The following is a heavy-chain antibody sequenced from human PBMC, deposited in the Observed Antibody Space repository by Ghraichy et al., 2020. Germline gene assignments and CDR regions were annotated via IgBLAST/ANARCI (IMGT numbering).Heavy chain of an antibody. Sequence: GSLNISCAASGFTFSSYSMNWVRQAPGKGLEWVSSISSSSSYIYYADSVKGRFTISRDNAKNSLYLQMNSLRAEDTAVYYCARDRSSSSSGIDYWGQGTLVTVSS. CDR1: GFTFSSYS. D-gene: IGHD6-6*01. CDR3: ARDRSSSSSGIDY. J-gene: IGHJ4*01. V-gene: IGHV3-21*01. CDR2: ISSSSSYI.